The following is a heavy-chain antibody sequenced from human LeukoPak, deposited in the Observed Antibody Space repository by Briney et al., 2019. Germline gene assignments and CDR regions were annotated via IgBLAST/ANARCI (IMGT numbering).Heavy chain of an antibody. CDR3: ARGPRVMLTTVTTVWFDP. V-gene: IGHV4-59*01. CDR1: GGSISRYY. J-gene: IGHJ5*02. CDR2: IYYTGST. Sequence: SETLSLTCTVSGGSISRYYWNWIRQPPGKGLEWIGYIYYTGSTNYNPSLKSRVTISVDTSKNQFSLKLSSVTAADTAVYYCARGPRVMLTTVTTVWFDPWGQGTLVTVSS. D-gene: IGHD4-11*01.